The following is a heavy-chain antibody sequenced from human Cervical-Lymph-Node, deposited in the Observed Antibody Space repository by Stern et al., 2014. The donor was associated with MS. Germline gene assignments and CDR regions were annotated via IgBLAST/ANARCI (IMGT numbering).Heavy chain of an antibody. CDR3: ARMATYNFESNVGTDAFDI. V-gene: IGHV2-70*15. CDR1: GFSLSTAGMC. Sequence: QVTLKESGPALVKPTQSLTLTCTFSGFSLSTAGMCVNWIRQPPGKALEWLARIDWDDDKYYRTSLKTRLTISKDTSKNQVVLTMSNMDPVDTATYYCARMATYNFESNVGTDAFDIWGQGIMVTVSS. J-gene: IGHJ3*02. D-gene: IGHD3-9*01. CDR2: IDWDDDK.